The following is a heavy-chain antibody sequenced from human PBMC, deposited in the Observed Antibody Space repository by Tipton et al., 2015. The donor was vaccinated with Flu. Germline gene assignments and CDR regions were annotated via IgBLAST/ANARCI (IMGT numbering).Heavy chain of an antibody. Sequence: TLSLTCTVSGGSISSGTYYWSWIRQPAGKGLEWIGNIGQSGNTYYSPSLRSRVTMSVDRSKNQFSLTLGSVTAADTAVYYCARRDYSNYVSDPKNWFDSWGQGTLVTVSS. CDR2: IGQSGNT. J-gene: IGHJ5*01. V-gene: IGHV4-61*09. D-gene: IGHD4-11*01. CDR3: ARRDYSNYVSDPKNWFDS. CDR1: GGSISSGTYY.